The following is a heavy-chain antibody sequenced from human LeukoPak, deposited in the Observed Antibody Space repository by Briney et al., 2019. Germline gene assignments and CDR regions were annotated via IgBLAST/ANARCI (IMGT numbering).Heavy chain of an antibody. CDR1: GFTFSSYS. CDR3: ARETDPYCDLCSGYYTLDKSYGMDV. Sequence: GGSLRLSCAASGFTFSSYSMNWVRQAPGKGLEWVSSISSSSSYIYYADSVKGRFTISRDNAKNSLYLQMNSLRAEDTAVYYCARETDPYCDLCSGYYTLDKSYGMDVWGQGTTVTVSS. CDR2: ISSSSSYI. D-gene: IGHD3-3*01. V-gene: IGHV3-21*01. J-gene: IGHJ6*02.